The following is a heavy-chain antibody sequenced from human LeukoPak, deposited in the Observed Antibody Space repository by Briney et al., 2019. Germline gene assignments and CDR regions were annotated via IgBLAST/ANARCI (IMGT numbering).Heavy chain of an antibody. J-gene: IGHJ4*02. CDR1: GFPLSRNY. CDR3: ARDLYGVSHDY. CDR2: IYSSGST. D-gene: IGHD4-17*01. V-gene: IGHV3-53*01. Sequence: HGGSLRLSCAAPGFPLSRNYMNWVRQAPGKGLEWVSVIYSSGSTYYADSVKGRFTISRDNSKNKLYLQMNSLRAEDTAVYYCARDLYGVSHDYWGQGTLVTVSS.